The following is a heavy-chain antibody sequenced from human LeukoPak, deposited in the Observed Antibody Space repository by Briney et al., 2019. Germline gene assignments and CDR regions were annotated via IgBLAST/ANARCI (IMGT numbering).Heavy chain of an antibody. Sequence: SETLSLTCTVSGGSISSYYWSWIRQSPGKGLEWIGYIYYSGSTNYNPSLKSRVTISVDTSKNQFSLKLSSVTAADTAVYYCAKEAARVSGNWFDPWGQGTLVTVSS. CDR1: GGSISSYY. V-gene: IGHV4-59*01. D-gene: IGHD6-6*01. CDR3: AKEAARVSGNWFDP. J-gene: IGHJ5*02. CDR2: IYYSGST.